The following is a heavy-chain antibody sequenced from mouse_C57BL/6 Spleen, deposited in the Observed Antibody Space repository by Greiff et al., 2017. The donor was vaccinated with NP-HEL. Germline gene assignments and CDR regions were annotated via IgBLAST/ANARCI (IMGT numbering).Heavy chain of an antibody. CDR3: ARQTGSPFDY. CDR1: GFTFSSYG. D-gene: IGHD4-1*01. CDR2: ISSGGSYT. J-gene: IGHJ2*01. V-gene: IGHV5-6*02. Sequence: DVKLVESGGDLVKPGGSLKLSCAASGFTFSSYGMSWVRQTPDKRLEWVATISSGGSYTYYPDSVKGRFTISRDNAKNTLYLQMSSLKAEDTAMYYCARQTGSPFDYWGQGTTLTVSS.